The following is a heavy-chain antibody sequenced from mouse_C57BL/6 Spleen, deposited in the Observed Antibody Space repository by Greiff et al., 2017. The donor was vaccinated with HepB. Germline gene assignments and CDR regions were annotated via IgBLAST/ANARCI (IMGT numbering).Heavy chain of an antibody. CDR2: INPGSGGT. J-gene: IGHJ4*01. CDR3: ARKTDENAMDY. V-gene: IGHV1-54*01. Sequence: QVQLQQSGAELVRPGTSVKVSCKASGYAFTNYLIEWVKQRPGQGLEWIGVINPGSGGTNYNEKFKGKATLTADKSSSTAYMQLSSLTSEDSAVYFCARKTDENAMDYWGQGTSVTVSS. CDR1: GYAFTNYL.